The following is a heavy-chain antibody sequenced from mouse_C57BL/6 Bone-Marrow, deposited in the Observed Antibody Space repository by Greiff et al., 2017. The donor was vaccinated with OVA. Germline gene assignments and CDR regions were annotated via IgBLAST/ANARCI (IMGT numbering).Heavy chain of an antibody. CDR2: INPNNGGT. J-gene: IGHJ2*01. V-gene: IGHV1-26*01. CDR3: ARGEKYYDALFDY. Sequence: EVQLQQSGPELVKPGASVKISCKASGYTFTDYYMNWVKQSHGKSLEWIGDINPNNGGTSYNQKFKGKATLTVDKSSSTAYMELRSLTSEDSAVFYCARGEKYYDALFDYWGQGTTLTVSS. D-gene: IGHD2-4*01. CDR1: GYTFTDYY.